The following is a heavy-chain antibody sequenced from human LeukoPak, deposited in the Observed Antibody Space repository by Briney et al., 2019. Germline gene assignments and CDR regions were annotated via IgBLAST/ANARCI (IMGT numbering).Heavy chain of an antibody. Sequence: ASVKVSCKASGYTFTGYYMHWVRQAPGQGLEWMGWINPNSGGTNYAQKFQGRVTMTRDTSTSTAYMELSRLRSDDTAVYYCARDRELLWFGELSFQYDYWGQGTLVTVSS. CDR2: INPNSGGT. V-gene: IGHV1-2*02. J-gene: IGHJ4*02. CDR3: ARDRELLWFGELSFQYDY. D-gene: IGHD3-10*01. CDR1: GYTFTGYY.